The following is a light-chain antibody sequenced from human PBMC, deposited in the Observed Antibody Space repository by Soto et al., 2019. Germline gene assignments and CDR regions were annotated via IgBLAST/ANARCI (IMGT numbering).Light chain of an antibody. CDR1: QSLVYSDGNTY. J-gene: IGKJ1*01. V-gene: IGKV2-30*01. CDR3: MQGTHWPPS. CDR2: KVS. Sequence: DLVLTQSPLSLPVTLGQPASISCRSSQSLVYSDGNTYLNWFQQRPGQSPRHLIYKVSNRDSGVPDRFSGSGSGTDFTLKISRVEAEDVGVYDCMQGTHWPPSFGQGTKVEIK.